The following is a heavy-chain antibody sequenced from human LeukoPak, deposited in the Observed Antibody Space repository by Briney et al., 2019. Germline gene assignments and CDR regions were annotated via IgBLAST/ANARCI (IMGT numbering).Heavy chain of an antibody. CDR1: GGSISNYC. CDR3: ARAKIGFGEALFDP. V-gene: IGHV4-59*08. Sequence: SETLSLTCIVPGGSISNYCWTWIRLPPGKGLEWIGYAYSSGRTNYNPSLQSRVTISVDSSKNQFSLKLSSVTAADTAVYYCARAKIGFGEALFDPWGQGTLVTVSS. J-gene: IGHJ5*02. D-gene: IGHD3-10*01. CDR2: AYSSGRT.